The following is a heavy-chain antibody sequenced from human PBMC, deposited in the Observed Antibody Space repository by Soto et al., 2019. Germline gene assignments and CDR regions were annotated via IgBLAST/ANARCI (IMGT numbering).Heavy chain of an antibody. CDR3: ARDDRRYCTHDVCTELDF. V-gene: IGHV3-7*01. Sequence: GGSLRLSCATSGFTFSSYWMSWVRQAPGKGLEWVANIKKDGSEKYYVDSVKGRFTISRDNAKTSLYLQMNSLRAEDTAVYYCARDDRRYCTHDVCTELDFWGQGTLVTVSS. J-gene: IGHJ4*02. CDR1: GFTFSSYW. CDR2: IKKDGSEK. D-gene: IGHD2-8*01.